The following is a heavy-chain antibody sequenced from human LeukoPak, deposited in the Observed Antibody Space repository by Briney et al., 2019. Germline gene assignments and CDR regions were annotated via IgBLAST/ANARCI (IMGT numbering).Heavy chain of an antibody. CDR2: IWYDGSNK. V-gene: IGHV3-33*01. CDR3: AREYIGEMATLDFDY. Sequence: GGSLRLSCAASGFTFSSYGMHWVRQAPGKGLEWVAVIWYDGSNKYYADSVKGRFTISRDNSKNTLYLQMNSLRAEDTAVYYCAREYIGEMATLDFDYWGQGTLVTVSS. J-gene: IGHJ4*02. D-gene: IGHD5-24*01. CDR1: GFTFSSYG.